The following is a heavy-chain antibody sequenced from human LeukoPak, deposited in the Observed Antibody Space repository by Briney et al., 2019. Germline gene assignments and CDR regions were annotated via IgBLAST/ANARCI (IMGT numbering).Heavy chain of an antibody. D-gene: IGHD2-8*01. V-gene: IGHV4-38-2*02. J-gene: IGHJ4*02. CDR2: VFQFQTVRT. Sequence: SETLSLTCTVSGSSITSTYYWAWFRQPPGKGLEWIATVFQFQTVRTFYNPSLESRVTMSLDTSQDQFSLNLTSVTAADTALYFCARVLHAPKFIDSWGQGTLVTVSS. CDR3: ARVLHAPKFIDS. CDR1: GSSITSTYY.